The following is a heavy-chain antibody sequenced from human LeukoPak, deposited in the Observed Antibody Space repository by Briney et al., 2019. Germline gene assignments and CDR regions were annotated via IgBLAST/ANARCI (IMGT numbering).Heavy chain of an antibody. J-gene: IGHJ3*02. D-gene: IGHD2-21*02. CDR1: GGTFSSYA. CDR3: ARGGHIVVVTADIGDAFDI. V-gene: IGHV1-69*13. Sequence: SVKVSCKASGGTFSSYAIRWVRQAPGQGLEWMGGIIPIFGTANYAQKFQGRVTITADESTSTAYMELSSLRSEDTAVYYCARGGHIVVVTADIGDAFDIWGQGTMVTVSS. CDR2: IIPIFGTA.